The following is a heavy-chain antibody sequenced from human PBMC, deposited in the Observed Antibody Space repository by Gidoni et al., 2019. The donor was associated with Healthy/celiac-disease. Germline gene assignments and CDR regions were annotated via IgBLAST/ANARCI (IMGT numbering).Heavy chain of an antibody. J-gene: IGHJ5*02. Sequence: EVQLVESGGGLVQPGGSLRRSCAASGFTFSSYAMSWVRQAPGKGLEWVSAMSGSGGSKYYADAVKGRFTISRDNAKNTLYLQMNSLRAEDTAVYYCAKSPDSYGYYSWFDPWGQGTLVTVSS. CDR3: AKSPDSYGYYSWFDP. CDR1: GFTFSSYA. CDR2: MSGSGGSK. V-gene: IGHV3-23*04. D-gene: IGHD5-18*01.